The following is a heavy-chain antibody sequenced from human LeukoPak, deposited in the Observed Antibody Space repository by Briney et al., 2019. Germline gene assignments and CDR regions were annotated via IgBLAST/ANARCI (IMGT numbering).Heavy chain of an antibody. CDR3: ARESCLNAVCYTGEGAFDI. J-gene: IGHJ3*02. D-gene: IGHD2-8*01. Sequence: GGSLTLSCAASGFTFSNYAMGWVRQAPGKGLEWVSTIRDSGAYGFYADSVKGRFTIFRDDSKNTLYLQMNSLRAEDTAVYYCARESCLNAVCYTGEGAFDIWGQGTMVTVSS. CDR2: IRDSGAYG. CDR1: GFTFSNYA. V-gene: IGHV3-23*01.